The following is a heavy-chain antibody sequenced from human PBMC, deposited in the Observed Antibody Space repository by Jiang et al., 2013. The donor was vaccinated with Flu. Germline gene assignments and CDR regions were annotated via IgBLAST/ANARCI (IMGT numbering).Heavy chain of an antibody. CDR3: ARDSVGVVAATKDVFDI. D-gene: IGHD2-15*01. CDR2: ISYDGSNK. Sequence: VQLVESGGGVVQPGRSLRLSCAASGFTFSSYAMHWVRQAPGKGLEWVAVISYDGSNKYYADSVKGRFTISRDNSKNTLYLQMNSLRAEDTAVYYCARDSVGVVAATKDVFDIVGPRDSRSPS. V-gene: IGHV3-30*04. J-gene: IGHJ3*02. CDR1: GFTFSSYA.